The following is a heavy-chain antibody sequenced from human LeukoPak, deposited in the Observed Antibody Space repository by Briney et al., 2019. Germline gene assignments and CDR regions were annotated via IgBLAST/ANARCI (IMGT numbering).Heavy chain of an antibody. CDR1: GFTFSSYA. CDR3: ATDARYFDY. V-gene: IGHV3-30*01. Sequence: GGSLRLSCAASGFTFSSYAMHWVRQALGKGLEWVAVISYDGSNKYYADSVKGRFTISRDNSKNTLYLQMNSLRAEDTAVYYCATDARYFDYWGQGTLVTVSS. J-gene: IGHJ4*02. D-gene: IGHD6-6*01. CDR2: ISYDGSNK.